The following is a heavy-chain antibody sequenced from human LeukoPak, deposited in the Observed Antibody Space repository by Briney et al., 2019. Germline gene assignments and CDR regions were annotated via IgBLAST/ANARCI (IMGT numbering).Heavy chain of an antibody. Sequence: HSGGSLRLSCAASGFTFSNYWMHWVRQAPGKGLVWVSRINSDGINTSYADSVKGRFTISRDNSKNTVYLQMNSLRAEDTAFYYCAEGSYYDSDDIYYEGFFHNWGQGTLVTVSS. V-gene: IGHV3-74*01. CDR2: INSDGINT. J-gene: IGHJ4*02. CDR1: GFTFSNYW. CDR3: AEGSYYDSDDIYYEGFFHN. D-gene: IGHD3-22*01.